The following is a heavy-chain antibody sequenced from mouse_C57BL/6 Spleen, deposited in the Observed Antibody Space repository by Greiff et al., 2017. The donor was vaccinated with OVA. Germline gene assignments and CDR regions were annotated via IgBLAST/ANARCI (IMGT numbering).Heavy chain of an antibody. V-gene: IGHV14-4*01. CDR2: IDPENGDT. D-gene: IGHD2-10*01. Sequence: EVKLMESGAELVRPGASVKLSCTASGFNIKDDYMHWVKQRPEQGLEWIGWIDPENGDTEYASKFQGKATITADTSSNTAYLQLSSLTSEDTAVYYCTTSGLLSFSYWGQGTTLTVSS. J-gene: IGHJ2*01. CDR1: GFNIKDDY. CDR3: TTSGLLSFSY.